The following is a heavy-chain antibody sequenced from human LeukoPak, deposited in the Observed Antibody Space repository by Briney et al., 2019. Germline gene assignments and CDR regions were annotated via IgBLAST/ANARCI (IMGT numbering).Heavy chain of an antibody. Sequence: SETLSLTCAVYGGSFSGYYWSWIRQPPGKGLEWIGEINHSRSTNYNPSLKSRVTISVDTSKNQFSLKLSSVTAADTAVYYCARARTYGATEDYWGQGTLVTVSS. V-gene: IGHV4-34*01. D-gene: IGHD4-17*01. CDR3: ARARTYGATEDY. J-gene: IGHJ4*02. CDR2: INHSRST. CDR1: GGSFSGYY.